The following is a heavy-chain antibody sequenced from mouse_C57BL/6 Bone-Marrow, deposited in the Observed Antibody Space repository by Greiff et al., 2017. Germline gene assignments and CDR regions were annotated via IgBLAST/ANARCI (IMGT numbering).Heavy chain of an antibody. CDR1: GYTFTSYW. CDR3: ARPYCSNYWYFDV. Sequence: QVKLQQPGAELVKPGASVKMSCKASGYTFTSYWITWVKQRPGHGLEWIADVYPGSGSTNYNEKFKSKATLSVDTTASTAYMQLSSLTSEDSAVYDWARPYCSNYWYFDVWGTGTTVTVSS. J-gene: IGHJ1*03. D-gene: IGHD2-5*01. CDR2: VYPGSGST. V-gene: IGHV1-55*01.